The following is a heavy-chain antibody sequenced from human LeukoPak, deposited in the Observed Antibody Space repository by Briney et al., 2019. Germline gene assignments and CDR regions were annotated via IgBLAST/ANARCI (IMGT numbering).Heavy chain of an antibody. V-gene: IGHV3-13*01. D-gene: IGHD2-2*02. J-gene: IGHJ6*02. CDR2: IGTAGDT. CDR3: ARDRRYCSSTSCYTGPYYYYGMDV. Sequence: GGSLRLSCAASGFTFSSYDMHWVRQATGKGLEWVSAIGTAGDTYYPGSVKGRFTFSRENAKNSLYLQMNSLRAGDTAVYYCARDRRYCSSTSCYTGPYYYYGMDVWGQGTTVTVSS. CDR1: GFTFSSYD.